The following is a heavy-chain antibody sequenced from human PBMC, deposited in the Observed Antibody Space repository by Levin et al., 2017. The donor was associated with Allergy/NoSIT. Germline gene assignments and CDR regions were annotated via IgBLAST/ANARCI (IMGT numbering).Heavy chain of an antibody. Sequence: SETLSLTCSVSGGSISSHYWAWIRQPPGRGLEWIGYISDRGSTNFNPSLESRVTITEDRSKTHFSLTLTSVTAADTAVYYCARAQPAAMRYYYVDVWGKGTTVAVSS. V-gene: IGHV4-59*11. CDR3: ARAQPAAMRYYYVDV. J-gene: IGHJ6*03. CDR1: GGSISSHY. D-gene: IGHD2-2*01. CDR2: ISDRGST.